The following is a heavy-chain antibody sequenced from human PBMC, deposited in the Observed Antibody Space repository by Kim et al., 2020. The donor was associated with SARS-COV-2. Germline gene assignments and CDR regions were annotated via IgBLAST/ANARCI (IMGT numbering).Heavy chain of an antibody. Sequence: NDHAVSVKSRITINPDTSKSQFSLQLTSVTPEDTAVYYCARDRAGYFDYWGQGTLVTVSS. CDR2: N. J-gene: IGHJ4*02. D-gene: IGHD6-13*01. CDR3: ARDRAGYFDY. V-gene: IGHV6-1*01.